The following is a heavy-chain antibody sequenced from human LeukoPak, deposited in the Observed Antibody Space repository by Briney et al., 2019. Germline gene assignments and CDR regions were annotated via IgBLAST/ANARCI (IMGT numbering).Heavy chain of an antibody. CDR3: ARGYCSGGSCYSGYWFDP. CDR1: GGSFSSGSYY. Sequence: SETLSLTCTVSGGSFSSGSYYWSWIRQPPGKGLEWIGYIYYSGSTNYNPSLKSRVTISVDTSKNQFSLKLSSVTAADTAVYYCARGYCSGGSCYSGYWFDPWGQGTLVTVSS. D-gene: IGHD2-15*01. V-gene: IGHV4-61*01. CDR2: IYYSGST. J-gene: IGHJ5*02.